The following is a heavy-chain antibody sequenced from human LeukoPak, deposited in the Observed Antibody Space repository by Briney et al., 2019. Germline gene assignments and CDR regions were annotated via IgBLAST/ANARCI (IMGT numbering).Heavy chain of an antibody. CDR2: IKSKTDGGTT. J-gene: IGHJ3*02. V-gene: IGHV3-15*01. Sequence: GGSLRLSCAASGFTFSNAWMSWVRQAPGKGLEWVGRIKSKTDGGTTDYAAPVKGRFTISRDDSKNTLYLQMNSLKTEDTAVYYCAATVVDVGAFDIWGQGIMVTVSS. CDR1: GFTFSNAW. CDR3: AATVVDVGAFDI. D-gene: IGHD4-23*01.